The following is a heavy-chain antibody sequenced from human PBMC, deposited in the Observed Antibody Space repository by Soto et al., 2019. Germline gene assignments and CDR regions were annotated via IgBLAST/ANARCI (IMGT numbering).Heavy chain of an antibody. CDR2: IYYSGTT. Sequence: SETLSLTCTVSGGSISSDGYYWSWIRQHPGKGQEWIGYIYYSGTTAYNPSLKSRVTISVDRSKNQFSLKLKSVTAADTAVYYCARDRYCTNGVCPRGGVSYGMDVWGQGTTVTVYS. CDR1: GGSISSDGYY. V-gene: IGHV4-31*03. CDR3: ARDRYCTNGVCPRGGVSYGMDV. D-gene: IGHD2-8*01. J-gene: IGHJ6*02.